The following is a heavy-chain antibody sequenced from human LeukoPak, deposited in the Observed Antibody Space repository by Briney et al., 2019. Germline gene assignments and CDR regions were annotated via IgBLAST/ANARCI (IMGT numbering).Heavy chain of an antibody. CDR3: ARLPKGEWLVQPFDY. Sequence: GESLKISCKGSGYSFTSYWIGWVRQMPGKGLEWMGIIYPGDSLTRYSPSLQGQVTISADKSISTAYLQWSSLKASDTAMYCCARLPKGEWLVQPFDYWGQGTLVTVSS. CDR1: GYSFTSYW. V-gene: IGHV5-51*01. J-gene: IGHJ4*02. CDR2: IYPGDSLT. D-gene: IGHD6-19*01.